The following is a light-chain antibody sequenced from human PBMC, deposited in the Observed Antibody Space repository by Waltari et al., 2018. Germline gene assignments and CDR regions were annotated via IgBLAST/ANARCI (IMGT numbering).Light chain of an antibody. Sequence: QSVLTQPPSASGTPGQRVTISCSGGSSNIGSNPVTWYQDLPGRAPKLPTGRAGQRASGCLDRWSGARAGTSGYMAMSGLQSEDEADYYCALWDDSLNAWIFGGGTRLTVL. CDR3: ALWDDSLNAWI. CDR2: RAG. J-gene: IGLJ3*02. V-gene: IGLV1-44*01. CDR1: SSNIGSNP.